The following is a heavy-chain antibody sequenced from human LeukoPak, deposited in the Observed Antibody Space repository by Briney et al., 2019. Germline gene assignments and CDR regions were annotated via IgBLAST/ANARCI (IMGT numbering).Heavy chain of an antibody. CDR3: ARPTGVAVAGNYYYYGMDV. CDR2: IYYSGST. D-gene: IGHD6-19*01. J-gene: IGHJ6*02. CDR1: GGSISSSSYY. Sequence: SETLSLTCTVSGGSISSSSYYWGWIRQPPGKGLEWIGSIYYSGSTYYNPSLKSRVTISVDTSKNQFSLKLSSVTAADTAVYYCARPTGVAVAGNYYYYGMDVWGQGATVTVSS. V-gene: IGHV4-39*01.